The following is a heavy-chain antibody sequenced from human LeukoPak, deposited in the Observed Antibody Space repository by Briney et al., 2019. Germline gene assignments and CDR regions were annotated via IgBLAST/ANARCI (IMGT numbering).Heavy chain of an antibody. CDR1: GGSISSYY. D-gene: IGHD5-24*01. Sequence: SETLSLTCTVSGGSISSYYWSWVRQPPGKGLEWIGYIYYSGSTNYNPSLESRVTISVDTSKNQFSLKLSSVTTADTAVYYCARAVPTITTDYFDFWGQGTLVTVSS. CDR2: IYYSGST. CDR3: ARAVPTITTDYFDF. J-gene: IGHJ4*02. V-gene: IGHV4-59*01.